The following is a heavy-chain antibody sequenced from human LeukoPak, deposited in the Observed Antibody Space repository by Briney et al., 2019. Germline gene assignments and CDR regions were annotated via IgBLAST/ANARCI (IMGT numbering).Heavy chain of an antibody. CDR2: ISWGGGST. V-gene: IGHV3-43D*04. Sequence: GGSLRLSCAASGFTVSSNYMSWVRQAPGKGLEWVSLISWGGGSTYYADSVKGRFTISRDNSKNSPYLHMNSLRAEDTALYYCAKDRSGNSYGHFDYWGQGTLVTVSS. D-gene: IGHD3-10*01. CDR1: GFTVSSNY. CDR3: AKDRSGNSYGHFDY. J-gene: IGHJ4*02.